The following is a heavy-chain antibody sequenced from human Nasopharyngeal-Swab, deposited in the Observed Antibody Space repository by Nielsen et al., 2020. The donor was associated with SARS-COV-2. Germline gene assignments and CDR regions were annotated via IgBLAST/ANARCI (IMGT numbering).Heavy chain of an antibody. CDR3: VRSSSWYYFDY. CDR1: GDSIAYSTFY. CDR2: IYYNGNT. D-gene: IGHD6-13*01. J-gene: IGHJ4*02. V-gene: IGHV4-39*01. Sequence: SETLSLTCTVSGDSIAYSTFYWGWIRQPPGKGLVWIGHIYYNGNTYQNPSLKSRLTISVDKSKNQFSLQLSSVTAADTAVYYCVRSSSWYYFDYWAQGTQVTVSS.